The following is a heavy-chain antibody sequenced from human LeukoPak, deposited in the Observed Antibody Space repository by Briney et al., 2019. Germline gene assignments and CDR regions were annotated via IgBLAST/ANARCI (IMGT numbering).Heavy chain of an antibody. V-gene: IGHV1-58*01. Sequence: SVKVSCKAAGFTFTSSAVQWVRQARGQRLEWIGWIVVGSGNTNYAQKFQERVTITRDMSTSTAYMELSSLRSEDTAVYYCAADRSHPRYSYGTHYYGMDVWGKGTTVTVSS. D-gene: IGHD5-18*01. CDR2: IVVGSGNT. CDR1: GFTFTSSA. CDR3: AADRSHPRYSYGTHYYGMDV. J-gene: IGHJ6*04.